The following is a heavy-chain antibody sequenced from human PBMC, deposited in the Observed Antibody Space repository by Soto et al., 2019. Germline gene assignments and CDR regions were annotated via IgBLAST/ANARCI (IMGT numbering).Heavy chain of an antibody. CDR2: ISYDGSNK. Sequence: QVQLVASGGGVVQPGRSLRLSCAASGFTFSSYAMHWVRQAPGTGLEWVAVISYDGSNKYYADSVKGRFTISRDNSKNTLYLQMNSLRAEDTAVYYCARDLGSSGDAFDIWGQGTMVTVSS. CDR1: GFTFSSYA. V-gene: IGHV3-30-3*01. J-gene: IGHJ3*02. CDR3: ARDLGSSGDAFDI. D-gene: IGHD6-6*01.